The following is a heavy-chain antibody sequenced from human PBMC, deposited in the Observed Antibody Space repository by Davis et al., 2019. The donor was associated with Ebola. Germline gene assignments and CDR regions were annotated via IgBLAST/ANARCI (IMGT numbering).Heavy chain of an antibody. CDR1: GFTFNSHA. CDR2: IAGSGSST. V-gene: IGHV3-23*01. J-gene: IGHJ4*02. Sequence: PGGSLRLSCAASGFTFNSHAMSWVRQAPGSGLEWVSAIAGSGSSTFYAHSVKGRFTITRDNAKNTVFLQMNSLRSEDTALYFCAKQNTFIPASGWCYFDVWGQGMLVTVSS. D-gene: IGHD6-13*01. CDR3: AKQNTFIPASGWCYFDV.